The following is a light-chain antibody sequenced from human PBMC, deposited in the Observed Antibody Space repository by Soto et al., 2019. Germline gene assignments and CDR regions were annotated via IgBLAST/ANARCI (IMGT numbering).Light chain of an antibody. V-gene: IGKV3-15*01. Sequence: EIVVTQSPATLSVSPGERATLSCRASQSVSSNLAWYQQKPGQAPRLRIYGASTRATGIPARFSGSGSGTEFTPTISSLQSEDFAVYYCQQYNNWPYTFGQGTKLEIK. CDR3: QQYNNWPYT. CDR2: GAS. J-gene: IGKJ2*01. CDR1: QSVSSN.